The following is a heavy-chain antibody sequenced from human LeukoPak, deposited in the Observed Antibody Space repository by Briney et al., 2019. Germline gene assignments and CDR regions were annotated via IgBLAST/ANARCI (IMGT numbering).Heavy chain of an antibody. J-gene: IGHJ4*02. Sequence: PSETLSLTCTVSGGSISSSSYYWGWIRQPPGKGLEWIGSIYYSGSTYYNPSLKSRVTISVDTSKNQFSLKLSSVTAADTAVYYCARLSTDYGDYVFHYFDYWGQGTLVTVSS. CDR1: GGSISSSSYY. CDR3: ARLSTDYGDYVFHYFDY. CDR2: IYYSGST. V-gene: IGHV4-39*01. D-gene: IGHD4-17*01.